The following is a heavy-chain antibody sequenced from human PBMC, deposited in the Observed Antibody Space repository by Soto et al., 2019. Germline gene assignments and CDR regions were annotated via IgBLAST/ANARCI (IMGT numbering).Heavy chain of an antibody. V-gene: IGHV5-51*01. CDR3: AGLEYARLYCYYGMDV. Sequence: GESLKISCKGSGYSFTSYWIGWVRQMPGKGLEWMGIIYPGDSDTRYSPSFQGQVTISADKSISTAYLQWSSLKASDTAMYYCAGLEYARLYCYYGMDVWGQGTTVTVS. CDR1: GYSFTSYW. CDR2: IYPGDSDT. D-gene: IGHD2-2*01. J-gene: IGHJ6*02.